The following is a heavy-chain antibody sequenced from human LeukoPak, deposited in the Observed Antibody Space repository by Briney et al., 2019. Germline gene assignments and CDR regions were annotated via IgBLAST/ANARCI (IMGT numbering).Heavy chain of an antibody. CDR3: ARGYCSGGSCYSVWGHYYYYYYMDV. V-gene: IGHV1-8*01. J-gene: IGHJ6*03. CDR1: GYTFTSYD. D-gene: IGHD2-15*01. Sequence: ASVKVSCKASGYTFTSYDINWVRQATGQGLEWMGWMNPNSGNTGYAQKFQGRVTMTRNTSISTAYMELSSLRSEDTAVYYCARGYCSGGSCYSVWGHYYYYYYMDVWGKGTTVTISS. CDR2: MNPNSGNT.